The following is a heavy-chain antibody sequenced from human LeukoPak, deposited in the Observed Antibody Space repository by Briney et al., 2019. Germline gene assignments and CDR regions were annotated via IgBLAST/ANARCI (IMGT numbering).Heavy chain of an antibody. CDR1: GFTFDDYA. V-gene: IGHV3-9*01. CDR3: AKGPLVGR. J-gene: IGHJ4*02. CDR2: ISWNSGSI. Sequence: GGSLRLSCAASGFTFDDYAMHWVRQAPGKGLEWVSGISWNSGSIGYADSVKGRFTISRDNAKNSLYLQMNSLRAEDTAVYYCAKGPLVGRGGQGTLVTVSS. D-gene: IGHD6-13*01.